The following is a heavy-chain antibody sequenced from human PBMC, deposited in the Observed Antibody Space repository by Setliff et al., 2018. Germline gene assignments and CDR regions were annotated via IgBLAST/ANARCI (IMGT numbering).Heavy chain of an antibody. CDR1: GFTFSSYT. Sequence: GGSLRLSCAASGFTFSSYTMNWVRQAPGKGLEWVSYIANSGSPIYYADSVKGRFTISRDNAKNSVYLQMNSLKTEDTAVYYCTRARDRSGYWDFDYWGQGTLVTVSS. CDR2: IANSGSPI. CDR3: TRARDRSGYWDFDY. V-gene: IGHV3-48*01. D-gene: IGHD3-3*01. J-gene: IGHJ4*02.